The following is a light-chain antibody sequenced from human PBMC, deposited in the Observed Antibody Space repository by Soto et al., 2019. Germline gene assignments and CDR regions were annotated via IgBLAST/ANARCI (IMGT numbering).Light chain of an antibody. CDR1: QSIRSNY. CDR2: GAS. J-gene: IGKJ1*01. CDR3: QQYDNWPWT. Sequence: EIALTQPPGTISLSPGERATLSGRASQSIRSNYVAWYQQKPGKGPRLLIYGASSRDTGIPDRFSGRGSGTDFTLIISSLQSEDFQVYFCQQYDNWPWTFGQGTKVDI. V-gene: IGKV3-20*01.